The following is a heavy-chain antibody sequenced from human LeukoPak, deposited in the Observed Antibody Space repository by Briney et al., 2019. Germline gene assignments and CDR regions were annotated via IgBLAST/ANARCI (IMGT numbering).Heavy chain of an antibody. Sequence: SETLSLTCTVSGGSISNYYWSWFRQPRGKGLEWIGYIYYSGSTNYNPSLRSRVTISVDTSNNHFSLKLSSVTAADTAVYYCARGGWSLDLWGRGTLVTVSS. D-gene: IGHD3-16*01. CDR2: IYYSGST. V-gene: IGHV4-59*01. CDR1: GGSISNYY. J-gene: IGHJ2*01. CDR3: ARGGWSLDL.